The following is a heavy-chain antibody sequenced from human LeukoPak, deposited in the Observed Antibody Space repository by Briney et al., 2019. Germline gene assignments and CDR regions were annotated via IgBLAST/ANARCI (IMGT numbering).Heavy chain of an antibody. Sequence: GGSLRLSCAGSGFTFNTYAMTWVRQAPGKGLEWVSTISTGGSTYYTYSVKGRFTISRDNSKNTMYLQMNSLRDEDTAVYYCAKKQQAGTGWNYMDVWGTGTTVTVSS. CDR3: AKKQQAGTGWNYMDV. CDR2: ISTGGST. CDR1: GFTFNTYA. D-gene: IGHD1-1*01. V-gene: IGHV3-23*01. J-gene: IGHJ6*03.